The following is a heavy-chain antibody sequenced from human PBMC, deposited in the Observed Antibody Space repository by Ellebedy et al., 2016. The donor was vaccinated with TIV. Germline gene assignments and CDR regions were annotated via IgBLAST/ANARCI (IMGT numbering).Heavy chain of an antibody. CDR3: ARVPVGATYFDS. D-gene: IGHD1-26*01. CDR1: GYSISSGYY. V-gene: IGHV4-38-2*02. CDR2: IYHSGST. J-gene: IGHJ4*02. Sequence: SETLSLTCTVSGYSISSGYYWGWIRQPPGKGLEWIGTIYHSGSTYYNPSLKSRVTISVDTSKNQFSLKLTSVTAADTAVYYCARVPVGATYFDSWGQGTLVTVSS.